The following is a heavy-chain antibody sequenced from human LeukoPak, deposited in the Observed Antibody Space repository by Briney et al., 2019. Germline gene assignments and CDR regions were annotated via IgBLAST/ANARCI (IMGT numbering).Heavy chain of an antibody. D-gene: IGHD6-19*01. CDR2: ISSSSNYI. Sequence: PGGSLRLSCAASGFTFRSYAMNWVRQAPGKGLEWVSSISSSSNYIHYADSVKGRFTISRDNAKNSLYLQMNSLRAEDTAVYFCARGTLGAWGWWGQGTLVTVSA. CDR1: GFTFRSYA. J-gene: IGHJ4*02. CDR3: ARGTLGAWGW. V-gene: IGHV3-21*01.